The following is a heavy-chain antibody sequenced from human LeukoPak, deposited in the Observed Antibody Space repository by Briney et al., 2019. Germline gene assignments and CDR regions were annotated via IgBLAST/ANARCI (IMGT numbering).Heavy chain of an antibody. J-gene: IGHJ6*03. CDR2: IKQDGSEK. V-gene: IGHV3-7*01. CDR1: GFTFSSYW. D-gene: IGHD3-10*01. CDR3: ARDRATMVRGVIIIRSYYYYMGV. Sequence: PGESLRLSCAASGFTFSSYWMSWVRQPPGKGREWVANIKQDGSEKYYVDSGKGRFTISRDNAKNSLYLQMNSLRAEDTAVYYCARDRATMVRGVIIIRSYYYYMGVWGKGPRSPSP.